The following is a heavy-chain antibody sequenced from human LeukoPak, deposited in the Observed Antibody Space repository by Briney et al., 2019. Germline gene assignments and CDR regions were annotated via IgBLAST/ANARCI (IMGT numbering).Heavy chain of an antibody. CDR2: IYYSGST. D-gene: IGHD2-2*01. Sequence: PSQTLSLTCTVSGGSISSDSYYYNWIRQPPGKGLEWIGYIYYSGSTSYNSSLKSRVTISVDTSKGQFSLKLTSVTAADTAVYYCARFSRYCISTCCSVYWGQGTLVTVSS. CDR3: ARFSRYCISTCCSVY. CDR1: GGSISSDSYY. J-gene: IGHJ4*02. V-gene: IGHV4-31*03.